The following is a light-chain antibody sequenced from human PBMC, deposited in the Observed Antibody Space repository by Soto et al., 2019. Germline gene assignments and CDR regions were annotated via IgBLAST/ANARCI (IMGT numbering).Light chain of an antibody. CDR2: EAS. CDR1: QSVSSTY. V-gene: IGKV3-20*01. J-gene: IGKJ1*01. Sequence: EIVLTQSPGTLSLSPGERATLSCRASQSVSSTYLAWYQQRPGQTPKLLIYEASTRATGIPDRFSGSGSGTEFTLTISSLQSEDFAVYYCQQYAIWPPQTFGQGTKVDIK. CDR3: QQYAIWPPQT.